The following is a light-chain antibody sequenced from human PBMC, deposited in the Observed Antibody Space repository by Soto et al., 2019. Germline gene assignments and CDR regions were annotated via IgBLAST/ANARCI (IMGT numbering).Light chain of an antibody. CDR3: QQYNSYWT. J-gene: IGKJ1*01. CDR1: QTISGW. Sequence: DVQMSQSPSTLSASVGDTVTITCRASQTISGWLAWYQQRPGKAPNLLIFDASTLESGVPSRFSGSGSGTTFTLTISSLQPDDFATYYCQQYNSYWTFGQGTKADIK. CDR2: DAS. V-gene: IGKV1-5*01.